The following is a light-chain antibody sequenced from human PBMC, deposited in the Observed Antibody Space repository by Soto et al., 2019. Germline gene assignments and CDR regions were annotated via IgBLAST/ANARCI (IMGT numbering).Light chain of an antibody. Sequence: TLYATVGDKVTITCRASQSISSSLAWYQQKLGQAPRLLIYAASDRATGIPGRFSGSGSGTDFTLIISSLEPEDFAFYYCQQGNTWPWTFGQGTKVDIK. CDR3: QQGNTWPWT. V-gene: IGKV3-11*01. CDR2: AAS. CDR1: QSISSS. J-gene: IGKJ1*01.